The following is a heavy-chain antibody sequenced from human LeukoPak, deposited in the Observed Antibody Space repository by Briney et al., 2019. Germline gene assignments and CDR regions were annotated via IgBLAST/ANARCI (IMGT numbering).Heavy chain of an antibody. D-gene: IGHD2-8*01. CDR1: GGSFSGYY. J-gene: IGHJ5*02. Sequence: KTSETLSLTCAVYGGSFSGYYWSWIRQPPGKGLEWIGEINHSGSTNYNPSLKSRVTISVDTSKNQFSLKLSSVTAADTAVYYCARGYIVLMVYAIVGNWFDPWGQGTLVTVSS. CDR2: INHSGST. CDR3: ARGYIVLMVYAIVGNWFDP. V-gene: IGHV4-34*01.